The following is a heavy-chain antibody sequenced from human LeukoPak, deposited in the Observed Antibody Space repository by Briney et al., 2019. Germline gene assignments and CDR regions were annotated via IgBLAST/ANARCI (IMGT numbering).Heavy chain of an antibody. CDR3: ARDYYDSSGYRQNYFDY. D-gene: IGHD3-22*01. V-gene: IGHV1-18*01. J-gene: IGHJ4*02. CDR1: GYTFTSYG. CDR2: IGAYNVNT. Sequence: ASVKVSCKASGYTFTSYGISWVRQAPGQGLEWMGWIGAYNVNTNYAQKLQGRVTMTTVTSTSTAYMELRGLRSDDTAVYYCARDYYDSSGYRQNYFDYWGQGTLVTVSS.